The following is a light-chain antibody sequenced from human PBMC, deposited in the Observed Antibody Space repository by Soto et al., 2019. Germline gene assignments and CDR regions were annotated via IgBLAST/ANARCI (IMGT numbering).Light chain of an antibody. Sequence: EIVMTQSPATLSVSPGERATLSCRASQSVTNSNLAWYQQKLGQAPRLLIYGVSTKATGVPARFSGSGSGTDFTLTISSLQSEDFAAYYCQQYSSWPRTFGGGTKVEIK. CDR2: GVS. V-gene: IGKV3-15*01. J-gene: IGKJ4*01. CDR1: QSVTNSN. CDR3: QQYSSWPRT.